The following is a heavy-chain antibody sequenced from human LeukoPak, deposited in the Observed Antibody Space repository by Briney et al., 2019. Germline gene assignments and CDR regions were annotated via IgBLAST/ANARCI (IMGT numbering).Heavy chain of an antibody. CDR2: IYYSGST. CDR3: ARAYSSPAQDAFDI. CDR1: GGSISSYY. Sequence: PSETLSLTSTVSGGSISSYYWSWIRQPPGKGLEWIGYIYYSGSTNYNPSLKSRVTISVDTSKNQFSLKLSSVTAADTAVYYCARAYSSPAQDAFDIWGQGTMVTVSS. V-gene: IGHV4-59*01. D-gene: IGHD6-13*01. J-gene: IGHJ3*02.